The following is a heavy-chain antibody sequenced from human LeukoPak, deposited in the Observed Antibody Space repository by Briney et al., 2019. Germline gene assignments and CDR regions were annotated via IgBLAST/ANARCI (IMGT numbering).Heavy chain of an antibody. V-gene: IGHV3-30*18. CDR2: ISYDGSNK. J-gene: IGHJ4*02. D-gene: IGHD3-3*01. CDR3: AKDRDDFWSGYYFDY. CDR1: GFTFSSNG. Sequence: GGSLRLSCAASGFTFSSNGMHWVRQAPGKGLEWVAVISYDGSNKYYADSVKGRFTISRDNSKNTLYLQMNSLRAEDTAVYYCAKDRDDFWSGYYFDYWGQGTLVTVSS.